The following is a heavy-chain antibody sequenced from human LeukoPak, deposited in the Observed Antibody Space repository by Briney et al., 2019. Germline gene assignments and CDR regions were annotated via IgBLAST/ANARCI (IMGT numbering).Heavy chain of an antibody. Sequence: SVKVSCKASGGTFSIYAISWVRQAPGQGLEWMGGIIPIFGTANYAQKFQGRVTITADEPTSTAYMELSSLRSEDTAVYYCAREYSITAYYFDYWGQGTLVTVSS. D-gene: IGHD6-13*01. J-gene: IGHJ4*02. CDR2: IIPIFGTA. CDR1: GGTFSIYA. CDR3: AREYSITAYYFDY. V-gene: IGHV1-69*13.